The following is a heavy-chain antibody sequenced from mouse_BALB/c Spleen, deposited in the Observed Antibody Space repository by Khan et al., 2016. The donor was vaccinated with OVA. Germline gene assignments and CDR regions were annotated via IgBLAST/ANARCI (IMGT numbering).Heavy chain of an antibody. CDR1: GYTFTNYG. CDR3: AREGYYSGSYWYFDV. Sequence: QIQLVQSGPELKKPGETVKISCKASGYTFTNYGMNWVKQAPGKGLKWMGWINTYTGEPTYADDFKGRFAFSLETSASTAYLQINNLKNEDMATYFCAREGYYSGSYWYFDVWGAGTTVTVSS. J-gene: IGHJ1*01. V-gene: IGHV9-1*02. CDR2: INTYTGEP. D-gene: IGHD1-1*01.